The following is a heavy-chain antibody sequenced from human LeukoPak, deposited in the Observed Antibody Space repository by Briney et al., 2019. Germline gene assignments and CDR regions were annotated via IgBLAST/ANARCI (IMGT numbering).Heavy chain of an antibody. J-gene: IGHJ3*02. CDR1: GFSFSSYG. CDR3: AKVRSIIIANDAFDI. D-gene: IGHD2/OR15-2a*01. Sequence: GGSLRLSCAASGFSFSSYGMHWVRHAPGKGLEWVAVISYDGSNKYYADSVKGRFTISRDNSKNTLYLQLKSLRAEDTAVYYCAKVRSIIIANDAFDIWGQGTMVTVSS. CDR2: ISYDGSNK. V-gene: IGHV3-30*18.